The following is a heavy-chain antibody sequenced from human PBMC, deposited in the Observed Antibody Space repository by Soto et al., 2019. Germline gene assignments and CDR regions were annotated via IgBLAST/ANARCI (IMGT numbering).Heavy chain of an antibody. J-gene: IGHJ4*02. CDR2: ISSSSSTI. V-gene: IGHV3-48*01. D-gene: IGHD3-22*01. CDR3: ANPPGYYYYYDSSGFDY. Sequence: GGSLRLSCAASGFTFSSYSMNWVRQAPGKGLEWVSYISSSSSTIYYADSVKGRFTISRDNAKNSLYLQMNSLRAEDTAVYYCANPPGYYYYYDSSGFDYWGQGALVTVSS. CDR1: GFTFSSYS.